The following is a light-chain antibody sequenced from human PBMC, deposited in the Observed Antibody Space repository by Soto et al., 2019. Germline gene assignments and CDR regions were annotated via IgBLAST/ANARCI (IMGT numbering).Light chain of an antibody. CDR1: QSVSSN. CDR2: GAT. CDR3: QQYDNWPIT. Sequence: EKVMTQSPATLSVSPGERATLSCRASQSVSSNLAWYQQKPGQAPRLLIYGATNRATDIPGRFSGSGSGKEFTLTISSLQSEDFAVYYCQQYDNWPITFGQGTRLEIK. J-gene: IGKJ5*01. V-gene: IGKV3-15*01.